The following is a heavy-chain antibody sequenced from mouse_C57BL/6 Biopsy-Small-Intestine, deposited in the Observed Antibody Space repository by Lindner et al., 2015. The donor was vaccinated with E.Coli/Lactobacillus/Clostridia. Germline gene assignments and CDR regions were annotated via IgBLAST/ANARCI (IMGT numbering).Heavy chain of an antibody. CDR3: VTVEKVAPAAINHWYFDL. CDR2: FDSEHDET. J-gene: IGHJ1*01. V-gene: IGHV1S45*01. CDR1: GSTLTEFA. D-gene: IGHD1-1*02. Sequence: SVKVSCKVSGSTLTEFAMHWVRQAPGKGLEWMGGFDSEHDETIYAQKFEGRVTMTEDKSTDTAYMELSSLRPEDAAVYYCVTVEKVAPAAINHWYFDLWGRGTLVTVSS.